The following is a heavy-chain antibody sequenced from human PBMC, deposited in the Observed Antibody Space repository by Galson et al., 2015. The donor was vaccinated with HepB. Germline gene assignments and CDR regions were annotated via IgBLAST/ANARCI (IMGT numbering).Heavy chain of an antibody. Sequence: LSLTCTVSGGSISSGSYYWSWIRQPAGKGLEWIGRIYTSGSTNYNPSLKSRVTMSVDTSKNQFSLKLSSVTAADTAVYYCARDSPVGNWFDPWGQGTLVTVSS. V-gene: IGHV4-61*02. CDR2: IYTSGST. CDR1: GGSISSGSYY. J-gene: IGHJ5*02. CDR3: ARDSPVGNWFDP.